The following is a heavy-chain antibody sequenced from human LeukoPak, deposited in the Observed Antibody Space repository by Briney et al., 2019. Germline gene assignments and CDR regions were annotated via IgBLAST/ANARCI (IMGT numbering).Heavy chain of an antibody. CDR2: ISWNSGSI. Sequence: HPGRSLRLSCAASGFTFDDYAMHWVRQAPGKGLEWVSGISWNSGSIGYADSVKGRFTISRDNAKNTLYLQMNSLGAEDTAVYYCARDLRFLRYWGQGTLVTVSS. CDR1: GFTFDDYA. V-gene: IGHV3-9*01. J-gene: IGHJ4*02. CDR3: ARDLRFLRY. D-gene: IGHD3-3*01.